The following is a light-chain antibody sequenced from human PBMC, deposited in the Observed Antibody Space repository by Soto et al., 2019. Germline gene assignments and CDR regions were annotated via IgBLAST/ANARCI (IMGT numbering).Light chain of an antibody. CDR1: SGDVGNYDL. Sequence: QSVLTQPASVSGSPGQSITISCSGSSGDVGNYDLVSWYQQIPGKAPQLMIFEVSRRPSRVSDRFSGSKSGNTASLTISGLLAEDEGDFYCCSYAGNGAWVFGGGTKLTVL. V-gene: IGLV2-23*02. CDR3: CSYAGNGAWV. J-gene: IGLJ3*02. CDR2: EVS.